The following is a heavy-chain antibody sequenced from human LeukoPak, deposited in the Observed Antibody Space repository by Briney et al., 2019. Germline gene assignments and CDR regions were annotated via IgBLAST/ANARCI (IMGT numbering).Heavy chain of an antibody. D-gene: IGHD3/OR15-3a*01. V-gene: IGHV3-33*06. J-gene: IGHJ6*03. Sequence: GGSLRLSCAASGFTFSSYGMHWVRQAPGKGLEWVAVIWYDGSNKYYADSVKGRFTISRDNSKNTLYLQMNSLRAEDTAVYYCAKVGRTGNYYYYYYMDVWGKGTTVTVSS. CDR2: IWYDGSNK. CDR3: AKVGRTGNYYYYYYMDV. CDR1: GFTFSSYG.